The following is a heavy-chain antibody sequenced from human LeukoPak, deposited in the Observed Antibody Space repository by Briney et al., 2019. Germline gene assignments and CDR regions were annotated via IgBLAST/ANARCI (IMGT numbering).Heavy chain of an antibody. CDR2: VYPGDSDT. CDR1: GHSFTSYW. Sequence: GESLKISCKGSGHSFTSYWIAWVRQMPGKGLEWMGTVYPGDSDTRYSPSFQGQVTISADKSISTAYLQWSSLKASDTAMYFCARRCSGGSCYGFDYWGQGALVTVSS. D-gene: IGHD2-15*01. CDR3: ARRCSGGSCYGFDY. V-gene: IGHV5-51*01. J-gene: IGHJ4*02.